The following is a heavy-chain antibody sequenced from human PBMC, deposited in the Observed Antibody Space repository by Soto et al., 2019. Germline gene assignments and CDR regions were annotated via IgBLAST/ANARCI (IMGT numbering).Heavy chain of an antibody. D-gene: IGHD2-2*01. J-gene: IGHJ5*02. CDR3: AKAPYQLLYWFDP. V-gene: IGHV4-34*01. CDR1: GGSFGGYY. Sequence: SETLSLTCAVYGGSFGGYYWSWIRQPPGKGLEWIGEIYHSGSTNYNPSLKSRVTISVDTSKNQFSLKLSSVTAEDTAVYYCAKAPYQLLYWFDPWGQGTLVTVSS. CDR2: IYHSGST.